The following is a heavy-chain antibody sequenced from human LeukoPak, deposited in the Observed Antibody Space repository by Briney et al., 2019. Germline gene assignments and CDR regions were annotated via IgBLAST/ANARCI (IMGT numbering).Heavy chain of an antibody. D-gene: IGHD1-7*01. CDR1: GFSLSGYW. Sequence: GGSLRPSCAASGFSLSGYWMSWVRQAPGKGLEWVANIKPDGSEKRYVDSVKGRFTISRDNAKNSLYLQMNSLRAEDTAVYYCARVVGTDEGADYWGQGTLVTVSS. CDR3: ARVVGTDEGADY. CDR2: IKPDGSEK. J-gene: IGHJ4*02. V-gene: IGHV3-7*04.